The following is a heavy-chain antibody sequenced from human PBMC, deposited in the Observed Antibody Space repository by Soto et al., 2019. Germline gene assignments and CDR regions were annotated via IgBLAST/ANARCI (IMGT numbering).Heavy chain of an antibody. J-gene: IGHJ6*02. CDR1: GGSCSGDY. D-gene: IGHD2-2*02. Sequence: PSETLALTCAVYGGSCSGDYWRWIRQPPGKGLEWIGEINHSGSTNYNPYLKSRVTISVDTSKNQFSLKLSSVTAADTAVYYCARLPLGYCSSTSCYTGYYYYAMDVWGQGTTVTVSS. CDR2: INHSGST. CDR3: ARLPLGYCSSTSCYTGYYYYAMDV. V-gene: IGHV4-34*01.